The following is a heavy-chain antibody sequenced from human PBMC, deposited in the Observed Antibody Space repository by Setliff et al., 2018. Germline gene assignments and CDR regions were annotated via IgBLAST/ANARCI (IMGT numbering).Heavy chain of an antibody. CDR3: ARASTYYNFWSGYYGDSTNWFDP. V-gene: IGHV4-39*01. Sequence: SETLSLTCTVSGGSISSSSCYWGWIRQPPGKGLEWIGTIYYSGSTYYNPSLKSRVTISVDTSKNQFSLKLSSVTAADTAVYYCARASTYYNFWSGYYGDSTNWFDPWGQGTLVTVSS. D-gene: IGHD3-3*01. J-gene: IGHJ5*02. CDR1: GGSISSSSCY. CDR2: IYYSGST.